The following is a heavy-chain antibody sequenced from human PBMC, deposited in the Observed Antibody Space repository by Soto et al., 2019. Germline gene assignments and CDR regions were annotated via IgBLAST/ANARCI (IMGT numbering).Heavy chain of an antibody. CDR3: ARSQITMISYFDY. V-gene: IGHV4-61*08. CDR1: GGSVSSGGYY. J-gene: IGHJ4*02. Sequence: SETLSLTCTVSGGSVSSGGYYWSWIRQPPGKGLEWIGYIYYTGSTNYSPSFKNRVTISLDTSKNQFSLKLNSMTAADTAVYYCARSQITMISYFDYWGQGTLVTVSS. CDR2: IYYTGST. D-gene: IGHD3-22*01.